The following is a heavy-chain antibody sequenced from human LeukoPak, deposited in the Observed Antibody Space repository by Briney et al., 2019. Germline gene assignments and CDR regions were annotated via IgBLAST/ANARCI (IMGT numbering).Heavy chain of an antibody. J-gene: IGHJ4*02. CDR2: IYYSGST. Sequence: SETLSLTCTVSGGSISSSSYYWGWIRQPPGKGLEWIGSIYYSGSTYYNPSLKSRVTISVDTSKNQFPLKLSSVTAADTAVYYCARNNATFDYWGQGTLVTVSS. CDR1: GGSISSSSYY. D-gene: IGHD1-14*01. CDR3: ARNNATFDY. V-gene: IGHV4-39*01.